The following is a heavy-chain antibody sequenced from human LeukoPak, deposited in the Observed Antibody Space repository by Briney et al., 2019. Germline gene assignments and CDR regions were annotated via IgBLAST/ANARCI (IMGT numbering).Heavy chain of an antibody. J-gene: IGHJ4*02. CDR2: IYHSGST. V-gene: IGHV4-38-2*02. CDR3: ARDDSSTSLDY. Sequence: SETLSLTCTVSGYSISSGYYWGWIRQPPGQGLEWIGSIYHSGSTYYNPSLKSRVTISVDTSKNQFSLKLSSVTAADTAVYYCARDDSSTSLDYWGQGTLVTVSS. CDR1: GYSISSGYY. D-gene: IGHD6-13*01.